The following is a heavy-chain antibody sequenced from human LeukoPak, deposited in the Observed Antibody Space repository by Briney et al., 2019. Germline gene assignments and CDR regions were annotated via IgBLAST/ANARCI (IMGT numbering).Heavy chain of an antibody. CDR3: ARAANGRFDWLLDPYYYYGMDV. CDR2: ISSSSSYI. D-gene: IGHD3-9*01. CDR1: GFTFSSYS. J-gene: IGHJ6*02. Sequence: GGSLRLSCAASGFTFSSYSMNWVRQAPGKGLEWVSSISSSSSYIYYADSVKGRFTISRDNAKNSLYLQINSLRAEDTAVYYCARAANGRFDWLLDPYYYYGMDVWGQGTTVTVSS. V-gene: IGHV3-21*01.